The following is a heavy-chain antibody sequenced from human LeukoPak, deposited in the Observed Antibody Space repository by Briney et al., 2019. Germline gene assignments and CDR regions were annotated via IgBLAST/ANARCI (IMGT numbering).Heavy chain of an antibody. D-gene: IGHD6-19*01. J-gene: IGHJ4*02. CDR1: GGSVRSDNYY. Sequence: SETLSLTCIVPGGSVRSDNYYWSWIRQPPGRGLEWIGYIYYSGSTNYNPSLKSRITISVDTSKNQFSLKLSSVTAADTAVYYCAKGGHSSGWYHDYWGQGTLVTVSS. CDR2: IYYSGST. V-gene: IGHV4-61*01. CDR3: AKGGHSSGWYHDY.